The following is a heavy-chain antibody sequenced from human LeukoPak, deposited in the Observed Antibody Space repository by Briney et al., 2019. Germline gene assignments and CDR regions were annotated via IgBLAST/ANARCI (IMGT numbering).Heavy chain of an antibody. V-gene: IGHV3-7*01. J-gene: IGHJ4*02. Sequence: GGSLRLSCVASGFDFSSYAMNWVRQAPGKGLEWVANIKQDGSETYFVDSVKGRFTISRDNARNSLDLQMNSLRAEDTAVYYCAKGSSVWSKHFLDYWGLGTLVTVSS. CDR2: IKQDGSET. CDR3: AKGSSVWSKHFLDY. CDR1: GFDFSSYA. D-gene: IGHD6-19*01.